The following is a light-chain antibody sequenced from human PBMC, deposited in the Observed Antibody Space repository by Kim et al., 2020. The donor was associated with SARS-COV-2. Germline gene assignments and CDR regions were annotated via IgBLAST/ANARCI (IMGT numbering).Light chain of an antibody. CDR1: QSVSSN. CDR3: QQYNNWLST. V-gene: IGKV3-15*01. J-gene: IGKJ2*02. CDR2: GAS. Sequence: SMSPGERATLSCRASQSVSSNLAWYQQKPGQAPRLLIYGASTRATGIPARFSGSGSGTEFTLTISSLQSEDFAVYYCQQYNNWLSTFGQGTKLEI.